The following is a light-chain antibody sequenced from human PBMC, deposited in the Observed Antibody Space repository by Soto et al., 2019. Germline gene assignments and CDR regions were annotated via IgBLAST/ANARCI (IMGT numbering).Light chain of an antibody. V-gene: IGLV2-11*01. Sequence: QSVLTQPRSVSGSPGQSVTISCTGTSGDIGGYNYVSWYQQHPDKAPKLMIYDVSKRPSGVPDRFSGSKSGNTASLTISGLQAEDEADYYCCSYAGSYTFEVFGGGTKLTVL. CDR1: SGDIGGYNY. CDR3: CSYAGSYTFEV. CDR2: DVS. J-gene: IGLJ2*01.